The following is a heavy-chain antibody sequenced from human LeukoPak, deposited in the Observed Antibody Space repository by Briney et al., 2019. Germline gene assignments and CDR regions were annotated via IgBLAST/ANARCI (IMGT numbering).Heavy chain of an antibody. V-gene: IGHV3-33*01. CDR3: ARSRRRALAVTRYNFFALDV. J-gene: IGHJ6*02. CDR1: GFTFSNYA. D-gene: IGHD6-19*01. Sequence: PGGSLRLSCAASGFTFSNYAMHWVRQAPGKGLEWVADIWFDGSNRYYAGSVKGRFTISRDNSKNMLHLQMNTLRAEDTGVYYCARSRRRALAVTRYNFFALDVWGQGTTVTVSS. CDR2: IWFDGSNR.